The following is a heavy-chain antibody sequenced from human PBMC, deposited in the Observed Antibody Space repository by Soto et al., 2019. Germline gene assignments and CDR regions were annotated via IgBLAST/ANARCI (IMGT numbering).Heavy chain of an antibody. CDR1: SGSISSSNW. CDR2: IYHSGST. J-gene: IGHJ1*01. CDR3: VYSSSSEYFQH. D-gene: IGHD6-6*01. V-gene: IGHV4-4*02. Sequence: QVQLQESGPGLVKPSGTLSLTCAVSSGSISSSNWWSWVRQPPGKGLEWIGEIYHSGSTNYNPSLKSRVTISVDKCKNQFSLKLSSVTAADTAVYYCVYSSSSEYFQHWGQGTLVTVSS.